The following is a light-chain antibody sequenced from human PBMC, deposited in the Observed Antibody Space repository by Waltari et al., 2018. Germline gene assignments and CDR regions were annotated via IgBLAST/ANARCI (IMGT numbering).Light chain of an antibody. CDR3: QTGGHGTWV. Sequence: QLVLTQSPSASASLGASVKLTCTLSSGHSSNVIAWLQQQPAQGPRYLMKVNSDGSHSKGDKIPDRVSGSSSGAEHYLTISSRQSEDEADYYCQTGGHGTWVFGGGTKLTVL. CDR1: SGHSSNV. J-gene: IGLJ3*02. V-gene: IGLV4-69*01. CDR2: VNSDGSH.